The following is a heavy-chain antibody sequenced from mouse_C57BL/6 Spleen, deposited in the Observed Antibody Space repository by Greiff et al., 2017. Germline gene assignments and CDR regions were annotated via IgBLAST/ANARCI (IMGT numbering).Heavy chain of an antibody. CDR1: GYTFTSYW. Sequence: VQLQQPGAELVKPGASVKLSCKASGYTFTSYWMHWVKQRPGQGLEWIGVIHPNSGSTNYNEKFKSKATLTVDKSASTAYMPLSSLTSEDSAVYSGASRCNYDAMDDRGQGTSVTVAS. CDR2: IHPNSGST. V-gene: IGHV1-64*01. D-gene: IGHD2-1*01. CDR3: ASRCNYDAMDD. J-gene: IGHJ4*01.